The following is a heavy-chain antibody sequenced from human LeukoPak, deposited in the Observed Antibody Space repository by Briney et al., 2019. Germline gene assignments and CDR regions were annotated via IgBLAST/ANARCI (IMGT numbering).Heavy chain of an antibody. CDR1: GFTFSSYA. J-gene: IGHJ4*02. CDR2: IRGSGGNT. V-gene: IGHV3-23*01. Sequence: GGSLRLSCAASGFTFSSYAMSWVRQAPGTGLKWVSAIRGSGGNTSYAHSVKGRFTISGDNSKNTLYLQMNSLSPEDTAVYYCAKVPTSYYFDYWGQGTLVTVSS. CDR3: AKVPTSYYFDY.